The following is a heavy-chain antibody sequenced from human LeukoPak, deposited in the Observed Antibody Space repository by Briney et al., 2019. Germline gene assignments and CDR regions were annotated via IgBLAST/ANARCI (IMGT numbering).Heavy chain of an antibody. D-gene: IGHD1-26*01. V-gene: IGHV3-48*03. CDR2: INSSGRTI. Sequence: GVSLRLSCAASGSTCSSYEMNWLRQAPGNGLEWFSYINSSGRTIYYADSVKGRFTISRDNAKTSLYLQMNSLRAEDTAVYYCARDLSVGAKPDLGFDYWGQGTLVTVSS. CDR1: GSTCSSYE. CDR3: ARDLSVGAKPDLGFDY. J-gene: IGHJ4*02.